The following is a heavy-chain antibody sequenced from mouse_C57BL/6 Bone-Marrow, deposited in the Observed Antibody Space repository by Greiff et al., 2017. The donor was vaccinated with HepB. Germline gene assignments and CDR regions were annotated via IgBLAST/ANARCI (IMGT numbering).Heavy chain of an antibody. CDR3: ARKVYGWFAY. CDR2: IWSGGST. Sequence: QVQLQQSGPGLVQPSQSLSITCTVSGFSLTSYGVHWVRQSPGKGLEWLGVIWSGGSTDYNAAFISRLSISKDNSKSQVFFKMNSLQAYDTAIYYCARKVYGWFAYWGQGTLVTVSA. J-gene: IGHJ3*01. V-gene: IGHV2-2*01. CDR1: GFSLTSYG. D-gene: IGHD2-10*02.